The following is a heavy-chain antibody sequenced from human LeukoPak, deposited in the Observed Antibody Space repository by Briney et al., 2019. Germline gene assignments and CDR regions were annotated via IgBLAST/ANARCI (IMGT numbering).Heavy chain of an antibody. CDR1: GFTVSSNY. CDR2: IYSGGST. D-gene: IGHD3-3*01. Sequence: GGSLRLSCAASGFTVSSNYMSWVRQAPGKGLEWVSVIYSGGSTYYADSVKGRFTISRDNSKNTLYLQMNSLRAEDTAVYYCARFGDFWSGLSDYWGQGTLVTVSS. V-gene: IGHV3-53*01. J-gene: IGHJ4*02. CDR3: ARFGDFWSGLSDY.